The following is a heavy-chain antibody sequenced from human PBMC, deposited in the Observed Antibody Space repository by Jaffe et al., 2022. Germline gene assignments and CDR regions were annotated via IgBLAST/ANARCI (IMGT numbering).Heavy chain of an antibody. V-gene: IGHV4-38-2*01. Sequence: QVQLQESGPGLVKPSETLSLTCAVSGYSISSGYYWGWIRQPPGKGLEWIGSIYHSGSTYYNPSLKSRVTISVDTSKNQFSLKLSSVTAADTAVYYCASLYYYGSGSSYWGQGTLVTVSS. CDR2: IYHSGST. J-gene: IGHJ4*02. D-gene: IGHD3-10*01. CDR3: ASLYYYGSGSSY. CDR1: GYSISSGYY.